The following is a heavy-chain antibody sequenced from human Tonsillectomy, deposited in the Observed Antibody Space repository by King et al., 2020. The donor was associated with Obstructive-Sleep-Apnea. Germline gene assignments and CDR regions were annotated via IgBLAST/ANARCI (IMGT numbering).Heavy chain of an antibody. J-gene: IGHJ4*02. D-gene: IGHD3-10*01. Sequence: VQLQESGPGLVKPSETLSLTCTVSGGSISSYYWSWIRQPPGKGLEWIGYIYYSGITNYNPSLKSRFTISVDTSKNQFSLKLSSVTAADTAVYYCAREHESYYFDYWGQGTLVTVSS. V-gene: IGHV4-59*01. CDR2: IYYSGIT. CDR1: GGSISSYY. CDR3: AREHESYYFDY.